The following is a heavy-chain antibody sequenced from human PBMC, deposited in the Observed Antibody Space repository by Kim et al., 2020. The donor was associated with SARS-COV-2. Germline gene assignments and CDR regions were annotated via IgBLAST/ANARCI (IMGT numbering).Heavy chain of an antibody. Sequence: ASVKVSCKASGYTFTSYGISWVRQAPGQGLDWMGWISAYNGNTNYAQKLQGRVTMTTDTSTSTAYMELRSLRSDDTAVYYCAGSGADFWSGYYGGWFDPWGQGTLVTVSS. D-gene: IGHD3-3*01. V-gene: IGHV1-18*01. CDR2: ISAYNGNT. J-gene: IGHJ5*02. CDR3: AGSGADFWSGYYGGWFDP. CDR1: GYTFTSYG.